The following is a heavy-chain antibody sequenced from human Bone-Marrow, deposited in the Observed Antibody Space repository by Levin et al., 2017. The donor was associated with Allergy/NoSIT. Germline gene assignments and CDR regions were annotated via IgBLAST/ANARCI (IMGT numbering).Heavy chain of an antibody. D-gene: IGHD3-10*01. Sequence: HGESLKISCTVSGYRFNTYWINWVRQVPGEGLEWMAKIDPSDSYVNYSPSFQGHVNISIDKSINTVYMEWRSLKASDSAMYYCARQMLGSAKRIDYWGQGTLVTVS. CDR3: ARQMLGSAKRIDY. CDR1: GYRFNTYW. J-gene: IGHJ4*02. CDR2: IDPSDSYV. V-gene: IGHV5-10-1*01.